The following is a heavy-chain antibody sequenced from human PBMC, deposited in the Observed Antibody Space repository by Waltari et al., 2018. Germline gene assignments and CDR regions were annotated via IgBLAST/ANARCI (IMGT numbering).Heavy chain of an antibody. J-gene: IGHJ3*02. D-gene: IGHD4-17*01. CDR1: GGSFRRANYY. Sequence: QLQLQESGPGLVRPSETLSLTCTVSGGSFRRANYYWGWIRQPPGKGLEWIGSVYYSGSTYYNKSLKSRVSISADTSRNQFSLELSSVTAADTSLYFCARHCVAYGGAFDIWGQGTMVTVSS. CDR3: ARHCVAYGGAFDI. CDR2: VYYSGST. V-gene: IGHV4-39*01.